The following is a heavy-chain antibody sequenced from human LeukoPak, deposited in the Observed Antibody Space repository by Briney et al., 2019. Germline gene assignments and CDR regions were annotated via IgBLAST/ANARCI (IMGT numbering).Heavy chain of an antibody. V-gene: IGHV3-53*01. Sequence: GGSLRLSCAASGFAVSSNYMSWVRQAPGKGLEWVSVIYSGGSTYYADSVKGRFTISRDNSKNTLYLQMNSLRAEDTAVYYCAREGSRGAFDIWGQGTMVTVSS. J-gene: IGHJ3*02. CDR1: GFAVSSNY. CDR3: AREGSRGAFDI. CDR2: IYSGGST.